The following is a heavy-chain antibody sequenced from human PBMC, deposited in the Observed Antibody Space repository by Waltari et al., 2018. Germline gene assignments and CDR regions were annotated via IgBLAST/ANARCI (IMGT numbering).Heavy chain of an antibody. CDR2: ISSSSSTL. J-gene: IGHJ5*02. D-gene: IGHD3-10*01. CDR3: ARDLSRDYGSGSYYLGWFDP. CDR1: GFTFSSYS. Sequence: EVQLVESGGGLVQPGGSLRLSCAASGFTFSSYSMNWVRQAPGKGREWVSYISSSSSTLYDAASGKGRFSSSRDNAKNSLYLQMNSLRAEDTAVYYCARDLSRDYGSGSYYLGWFDPWGQGTLVTVSS. V-gene: IGHV3-48*04.